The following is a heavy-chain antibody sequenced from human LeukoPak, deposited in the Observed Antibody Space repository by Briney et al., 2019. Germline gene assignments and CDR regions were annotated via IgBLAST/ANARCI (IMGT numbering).Heavy chain of an antibody. J-gene: IGHJ5*02. CDR3: ERDKNQLLYSNWFAP. CDR1: GFTFSSYS. Sequence: GGSLRLSCAASGFTFSSYSMNWVRQAPGKGLEWVSSISSSRYIYYADSVKGRFTIPRDNAKISMYLQMNSLRAEDTAVYYCERDKNQLLYSNWFAPWGQGTLVTVSS. CDR2: ISSSRYI. D-gene: IGHD2-2*02. V-gene: IGHV3-21*01.